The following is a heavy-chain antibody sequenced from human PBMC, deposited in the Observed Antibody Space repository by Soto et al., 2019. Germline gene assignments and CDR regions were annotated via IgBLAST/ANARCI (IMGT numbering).Heavy chain of an antibody. V-gene: IGHV1-2*02. CDR3: AREPGTDWLRYSGVYYPGMDV. D-gene: IGHD5-12*01. CDR2: INPNSGGT. CDR1: GYTFTQYN. J-gene: IGHJ6*02. Sequence: ASVKVSCKTFGYTFTQYNIHWVRQAPGQGLEWMGWINPNSGGTNYAQNFRARVTMTRDSSISTAHMGLYTLILDDTAVYFCAREPGTDWLRYSGVYYPGMDVWGQGTTVTVSS.